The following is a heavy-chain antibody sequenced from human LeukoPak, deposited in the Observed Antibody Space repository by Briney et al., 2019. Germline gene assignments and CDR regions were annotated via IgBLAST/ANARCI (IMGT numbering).Heavy chain of an antibody. V-gene: IGHV3-7*01. CDR2: IKQDGSEK. J-gene: IGHJ4*02. CDR1: GFTFNSYW. D-gene: IGHD5-12*01. Sequence: GGSLRLSCAASGFTFNSYWMSWARQAPGRGLEWVANIKQDGSEKYYVDSVKGRFTISRDNAKNSLYLQMNSLRAKDTAVYYCARAGGSGYDDYWGQGTLVTVSS. CDR3: ARAGGSGYDDY.